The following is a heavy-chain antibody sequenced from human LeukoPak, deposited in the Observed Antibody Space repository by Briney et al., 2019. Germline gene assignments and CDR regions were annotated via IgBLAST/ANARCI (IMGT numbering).Heavy chain of an antibody. CDR1: GYRFTSYW. Sequence: GESLKISCKGSGYRFTSYWIGWVRQLPGKGLGWMGIIYPGDSDTRYSPSFQGQVAISADKFISTAYLQWSSLKASDTAMYYCARQGGDYVWGSDRYTEFDYWGQGTLVTVSA. CDR2: IYPGDSDT. CDR3: ARQGGDYVWGSDRYTEFDY. D-gene: IGHD3-16*02. V-gene: IGHV5-51*01. J-gene: IGHJ4*02.